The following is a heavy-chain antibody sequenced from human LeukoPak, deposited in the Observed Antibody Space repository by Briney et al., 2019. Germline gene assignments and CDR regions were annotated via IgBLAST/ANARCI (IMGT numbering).Heavy chain of an antibody. D-gene: IGHD6-13*01. Sequence: SETLSLTCTVSGGSISSSSYYWGWIRQPPGKGLEWIGSIYYSGGTYYNPSLKSRVTISVDTTKNQFSLKLSSVTAADTAVYYCASLSGIAAAGVPWGQGTLVTVSS. CDR3: ASLSGIAAAGVP. J-gene: IGHJ5*02. V-gene: IGHV4-39*07. CDR1: GGSISSSSYY. CDR2: IYYSGGT.